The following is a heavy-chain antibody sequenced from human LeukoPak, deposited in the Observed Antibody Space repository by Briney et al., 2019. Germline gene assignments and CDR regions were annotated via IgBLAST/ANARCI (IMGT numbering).Heavy chain of an antibody. CDR2: IYYSGST. CDR3: AREAVPAAILWIRIGYFDL. Sequence: PSETLSLTCTVSGGSISSYYWSWIRQPPGKGLERIGYIYYSGSTNYNPSLKSRVTISVDTSKNQFSLKLSSVTAADTAVYYCAREAVPAAILWIRIGYFDLWGRGTLVTVSS. V-gene: IGHV4-59*01. CDR1: GGSISSYY. D-gene: IGHD2-2*01. J-gene: IGHJ2*01.